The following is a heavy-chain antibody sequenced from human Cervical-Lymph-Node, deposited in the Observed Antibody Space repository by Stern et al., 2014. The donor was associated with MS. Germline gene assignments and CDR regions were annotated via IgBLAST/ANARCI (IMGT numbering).Heavy chain of an antibody. V-gene: IGHV5-51*01. CDR3: ARGFEVEGQPADV. CDR2: IDPGGSDT. D-gene: IGHD2-21*01. Sequence: VQLVQSGAEVKKPGESLKISCKGSGYSFTSYWIGWVRQMPGKGLEWMGIIDPGGSDTRYSPYFQGQVTISADKSISTAYLQWSSLKAADTAMYYCARGFEVEGQPADVWGQGTTVTVSS. CDR1: GYSFTSYW. J-gene: IGHJ6*02.